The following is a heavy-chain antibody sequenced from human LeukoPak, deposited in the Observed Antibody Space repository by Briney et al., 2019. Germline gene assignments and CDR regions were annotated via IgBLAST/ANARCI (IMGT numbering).Heavy chain of an antibody. CDR3: ARSGIKMVRGVIIKSPYHMDV. CDR2: ISSSSNYI. Sequence: KPGGSLRLSCAASGFTLSTYTMNWVRQAPGKGLEWVSSISSSSNYIYYADSVKGRFTISRDDAKNSLSLQMNSLRAEDTAVYYCARSGIKMVRGVIIKSPYHMDVWGKGTTVTISS. D-gene: IGHD3-10*01. J-gene: IGHJ6*03. V-gene: IGHV3-21*01. CDR1: GFTLSTYT.